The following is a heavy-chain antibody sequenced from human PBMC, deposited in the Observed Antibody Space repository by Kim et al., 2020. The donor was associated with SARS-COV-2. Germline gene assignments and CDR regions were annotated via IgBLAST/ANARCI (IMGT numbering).Heavy chain of an antibody. D-gene: IGHD6-13*01. V-gene: IGHV4-4*07. J-gene: IGHJ4*02. CDR3: AREGLKYSSSWYDY. Sequence: NPSLKSRVTMSVDTSKNQFSLKLSSVTAADTAVYYCAREGLKYSSSWYDYWGQGTLVTVSS.